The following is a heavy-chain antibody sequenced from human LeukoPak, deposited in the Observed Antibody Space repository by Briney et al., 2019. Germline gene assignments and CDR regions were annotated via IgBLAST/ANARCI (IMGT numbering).Heavy chain of an antibody. J-gene: IGHJ4*02. D-gene: IGHD3-16*02. Sequence: SGTLSLTCAVYGGSFSGYYWSWIRQPPGKGLEWIGSIYYSGSTYYNPSLKSRVTISVDTSKNQFSLKLSSVTAADTAAYYCARHHYDYVWGSYRYGYYFDYWGQGTLVTVSS. CDR1: GGSFSGYY. V-gene: IGHV4-34*01. CDR2: IYYSGST. CDR3: ARHHYDYVWGSYRYGYYFDY.